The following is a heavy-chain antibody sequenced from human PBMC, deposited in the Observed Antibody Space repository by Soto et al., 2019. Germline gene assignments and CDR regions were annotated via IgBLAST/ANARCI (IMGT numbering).Heavy chain of an antibody. V-gene: IGHV3-33*01. Sequence: QVRLVESGGGVVQPGRSLRLSCAASGFSFSSFGMHWVRQAPRKGLEWVAVTWYDESNKYYADSVKGRFTISRDNSKNTLYLQMDSLRVEDTAVYYCARGAGNYYYYMDVWGKGTTVTVSS. J-gene: IGHJ6*03. CDR1: GFSFSSFG. CDR2: TWYDESNK. D-gene: IGHD3-16*01. CDR3: ARGAGNYYYYMDV.